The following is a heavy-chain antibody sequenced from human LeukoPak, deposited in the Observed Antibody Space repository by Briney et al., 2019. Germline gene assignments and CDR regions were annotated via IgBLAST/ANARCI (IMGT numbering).Heavy chain of an antibody. Sequence: GESLKISCKGSGYSFTSYWIGWVRQLPGKGLEWMGIFYPGYSDNRYSPSFQGQVTISPDKSISTAYLQSSSLQASHTAMYYCARTAKYHSSGYAAFDIWGQGTMVTVSS. CDR3: ARTAKYHSSGYAAFDI. J-gene: IGHJ3*02. CDR2: FYPGYSDN. V-gene: IGHV5-51*01. D-gene: IGHD3-22*01. CDR1: GYSFTSYW.